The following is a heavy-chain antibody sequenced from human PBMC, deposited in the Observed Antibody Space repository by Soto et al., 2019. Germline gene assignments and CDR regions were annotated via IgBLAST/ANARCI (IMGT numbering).Heavy chain of an antibody. CDR2: IYYSGST. J-gene: IGHJ4*02. Sequence: QLQLQESGPGLVKPSETLSLTCTVSGGSISSSSYYWGWIRQPPGKGLEWIGSIYYSGSTYYNPSLKSRVTLSVDTSKNQFSLKLSSVTAADTAVYYCARRSSSSFSYYFDYWGQGTLVTVSS. CDR1: GGSISSSSYY. V-gene: IGHV4-39*01. D-gene: IGHD6-6*01. CDR3: ARRSSSSFSYYFDY.